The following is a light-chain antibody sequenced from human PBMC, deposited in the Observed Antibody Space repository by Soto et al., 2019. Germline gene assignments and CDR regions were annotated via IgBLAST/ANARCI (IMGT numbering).Light chain of an antibody. J-gene: IGKJ5*01. Sequence: DIQMTQSPSSLSASAGDRIIITCRASRDIGNFVNWYQQKPGKAPNLLIFGAKTLQSGVPSRFSGSGYGTDFTLTITTLQPEDVGIYYCQQCHATPLTFGQGTRLEIK. V-gene: IGKV1-39*01. CDR1: RDIGNF. CDR3: QQCHATPLT. CDR2: GAK.